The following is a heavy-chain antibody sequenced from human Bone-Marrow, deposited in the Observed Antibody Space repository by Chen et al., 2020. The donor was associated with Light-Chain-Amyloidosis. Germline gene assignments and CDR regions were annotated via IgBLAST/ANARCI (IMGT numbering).Heavy chain of an antibody. V-gene: IGHV3-30*02. D-gene: IGHD5-18*01. CDR1: GFVFTTYG. Sequence: VRLVESGGGVVRPGGSLRLFCTVSGFVFTTYGFQWVRQAPGKGLEWVSFVRFDGSDKYYAHSVKGRFTISRDDSKNTLYLQMNSLRPEDTAVYYCAQLYSYGRPFKHWGQGTLVSVSS. J-gene: IGHJ4*02. CDR3: AQLYSYGRPFKH. CDR2: VRFDGSDK.